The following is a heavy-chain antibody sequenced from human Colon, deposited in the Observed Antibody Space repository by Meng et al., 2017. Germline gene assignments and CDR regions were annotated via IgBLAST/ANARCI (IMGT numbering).Heavy chain of an antibody. V-gene: IGHV4-4*02. J-gene: IGHJ5*02. Sequence: HVKLQEARPGLWKPAVCLSRPCDVCGDYVSSSNWWTWFRQPPGKGLEWIGEIHNGGSTNYNTSLKIRVTISIDKSKNQFSLTRNSLTAADTAVYYCARKFTIRGPGANWLDPWGQGTLVTVSS. CDR2: IHNGGST. CDR3: ARKFTIRGPGANWLDP. D-gene: IGHD5-24*01. CDR1: GDYVSSSNW.